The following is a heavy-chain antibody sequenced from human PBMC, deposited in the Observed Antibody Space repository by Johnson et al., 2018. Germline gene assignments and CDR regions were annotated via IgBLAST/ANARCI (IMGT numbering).Heavy chain of an antibody. V-gene: IGHV3-7*01. J-gene: IGHJ4*02. D-gene: IGHD3-3*02. CDR3: VRPPVHFRIGHNFDY. CDR1: GFTFSSFW. Sequence: VQLVQSGGGLVQPGGSLRLSCATSGFTFSSFWMNWVRQAPGKGLEWVANIKQDGSEKNYVDSVKGRFTISRDNAKNSLYLQMDSLRAEDTGVYYCVRPPVHFRIGHNFDYWGKGALVTVSS. CDR2: IKQDGSEK.